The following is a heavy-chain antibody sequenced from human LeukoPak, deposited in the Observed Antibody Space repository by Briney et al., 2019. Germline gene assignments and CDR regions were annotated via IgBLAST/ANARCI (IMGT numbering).Heavy chain of an antibody. V-gene: IGHV4-31*11. J-gene: IGHJ5*02. Sequence: SETLSLTCAVYGGSFSGYYWSWIRQHPGKGLEWIGYIYYSGSTYYNPSLKSRVTISVDTSKNQFSLKLSSVTAADTAVYYCARVGGSSSSWYSPNWFDPWGQGTLVTVSS. CDR2: IYYSGST. D-gene: IGHD6-13*01. CDR3: ARVGGSSSSWYSPNWFDP. CDR1: GGSFSGYY.